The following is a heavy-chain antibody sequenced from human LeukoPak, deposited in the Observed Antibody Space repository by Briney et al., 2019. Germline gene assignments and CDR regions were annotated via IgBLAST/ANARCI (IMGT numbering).Heavy chain of an antibody. V-gene: IGHV4-31*03. CDR2: IYYSGGT. CDR1: GGSISSGGYY. D-gene: IGHD2-2*02. Sequence: PSETLCLTCTVSGGSISSGGYYWSWVRQPPGEGLEWIGFIYYSGGTYYNPSLKSRVTISVDTSKTKFSLKLSSVAAADTAVYYCARAPVDFLVVPAAIWGYFVYWGQGTLVTVSS. CDR3: ARAPVDFLVVPAAIWGYFVY. J-gene: IGHJ4*02.